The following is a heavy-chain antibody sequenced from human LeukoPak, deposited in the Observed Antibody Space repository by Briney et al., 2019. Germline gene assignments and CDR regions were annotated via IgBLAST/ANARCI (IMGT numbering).Heavy chain of an antibody. CDR3: ARGSIGGNEGYFDY. V-gene: IGHV3-21*01. J-gene: IGHJ4*02. Sequence: GGSLRLSCAASEFTFSSYSMNWVRPAQGKEMEWVSSISSSSSYIYYADSVKGRFTISRDNAKNSLYLQMNSLRAEDTAVYYCARGSIGGNEGYFDYWGQGTLVTVSS. CDR2: ISSSSSYI. CDR1: EFTFSSYS. D-gene: IGHD4-23*01.